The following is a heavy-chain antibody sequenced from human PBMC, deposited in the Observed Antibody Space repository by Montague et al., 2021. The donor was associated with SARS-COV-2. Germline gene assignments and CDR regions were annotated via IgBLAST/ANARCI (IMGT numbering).Heavy chain of an antibody. D-gene: IGHD3-10*01. V-gene: IGHV4-59*01. CDR1: GGPITSYY. CDR2: IYHSGST. CDR3: ARGLENYGSGRHHFDP. J-gene: IGHJ5*02. Sequence: SETLSLTCAVSGGPITSYYWNWIRQPPGKGLEYIGYIYHSGSTTYNPSLKSRVSISVDTSKNQFSLKLRSVTAADTAVYYCARGLENYGSGRHHFDPGGQGTLSPSPQ.